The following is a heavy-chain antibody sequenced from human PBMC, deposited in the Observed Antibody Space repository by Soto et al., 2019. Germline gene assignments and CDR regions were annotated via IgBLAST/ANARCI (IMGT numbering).Heavy chain of an antibody. Sequence: QITLKESGPTLVKPTQTLTLTCTFSGFSLSTGGMGVAWIRQPPGKALEWLALIYWDDDRRYSPSLKSRLTITKXXSXNXXVLTMTNMAPVDTATYYCAHRRTSKGGQQVIGVGYWGQGTLVTVSS. CDR1: GFSLSTGGMG. D-gene: IGHD6-13*01. J-gene: IGHJ4*02. CDR3: AHRRTSKGGQQVIGVGY. CDR2: IYWDDDR. V-gene: IGHV2-5*02.